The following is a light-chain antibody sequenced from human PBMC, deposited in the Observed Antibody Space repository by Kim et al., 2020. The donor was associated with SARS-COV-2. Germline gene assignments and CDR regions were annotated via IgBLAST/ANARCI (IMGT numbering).Light chain of an antibody. CDR1: NMGNKY. Sequence: SVSPGQTARITCGGDNMGNKYACWYQQKPGQAPVLVIYRDSKRPSGIPERFSGSNSGNTATLTISGAQAGDEADYYCQVWDSSTVVFGGGTQLTVL. V-gene: IGLV3-9*01. CDR3: QVWDSSTVV. J-gene: IGLJ2*01. CDR2: RDS.